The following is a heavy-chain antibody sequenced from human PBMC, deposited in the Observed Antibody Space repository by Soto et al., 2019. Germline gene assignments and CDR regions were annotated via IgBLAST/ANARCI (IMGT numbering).Heavy chain of an antibody. D-gene: IGHD6-13*01. J-gene: IGHJ4*02. V-gene: IGHV5-51*01. Sequence: PGESLKISCKGSGYSFTNYWIGWVRQIPWKGLEWMGIIYPGDSDARYSPSFQGQVTFSADKSISTAYLQWSSLKASDTAICYCARPIPGIAEPYFFDYRGQGTLVTVSS. CDR1: GYSFTNYW. CDR2: IYPGDSDA. CDR3: ARPIPGIAEPYFFDY.